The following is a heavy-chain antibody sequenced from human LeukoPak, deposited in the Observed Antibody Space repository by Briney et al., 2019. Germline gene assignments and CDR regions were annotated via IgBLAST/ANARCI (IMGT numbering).Heavy chain of an antibody. V-gene: IGHV1-2*02. J-gene: IGHJ6*02. CDR2: INPDSGGT. Sequence: ASVKVSCKASGYTFTGYYMHWVRQAPGQGLEWMGWINPDSGGTNYAQKFQGRVTMTRDTSISTAYMELSRLRSDDTAVYYCARARGEYSSSLDYYYYGMDVWGQGTTVTVSS. CDR3: ARARGEYSSSLDYYYYGMDV. D-gene: IGHD6-13*01. CDR1: GYTFTGYY.